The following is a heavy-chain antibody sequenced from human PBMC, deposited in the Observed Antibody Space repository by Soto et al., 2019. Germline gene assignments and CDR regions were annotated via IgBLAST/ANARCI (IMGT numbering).Heavy chain of an antibody. CDR3: ARGRAGYYGSGSPPGD. V-gene: IGHV1-69*02. Sequence: QVQLVQSGAEVKKPGSSVKVSCKASGGTFSTYTISWVRQAPGQGLEWMGRIIPILGIANYAQKFQGRVTITADKSTSTAYMELSSLRSEDTAVYYCARGRAGYYGSGSPPGDWGQGTLVTVSS. D-gene: IGHD3-10*01. CDR1: GGTFSTYT. CDR2: IIPILGIA. J-gene: IGHJ4*02.